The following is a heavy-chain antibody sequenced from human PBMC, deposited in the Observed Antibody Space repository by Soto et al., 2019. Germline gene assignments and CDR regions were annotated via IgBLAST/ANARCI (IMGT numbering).Heavy chain of an antibody. Sequence: GGSLRLSCAASGFTFSSYAMHWVRQAPGKGLEWVAVISYDGSNKYYADSVKGRFTISRDNAKNSLYLQMNSLRAEDTAVYYCARDLAETYYDFWSAPSLAFDIWGQGTMVTVSS. CDR3: ARDLAETYYDFWSAPSLAFDI. V-gene: IGHV3-30-3*01. J-gene: IGHJ3*02. CDR1: GFTFSSYA. D-gene: IGHD3-3*01. CDR2: ISYDGSNK.